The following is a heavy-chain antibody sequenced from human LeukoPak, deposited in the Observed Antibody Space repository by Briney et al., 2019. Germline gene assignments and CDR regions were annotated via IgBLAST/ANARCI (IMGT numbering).Heavy chain of an antibody. J-gene: IGHJ4*02. V-gene: IGHV3-23*01. Sequence: PGGSLRLSCAASGFTFSSYAMSWVRQAPGKGLEWVSAISGSGGSTYYADSVRGRFTISRDNSKSTTYLQMNSLRAEDTAVYYCVRQQTSHGNFDYWGQGTLVTVS. D-gene: IGHD1-1*01. CDR3: VRQQTSHGNFDY. CDR2: ISGSGGST. CDR1: GFTFSSYA.